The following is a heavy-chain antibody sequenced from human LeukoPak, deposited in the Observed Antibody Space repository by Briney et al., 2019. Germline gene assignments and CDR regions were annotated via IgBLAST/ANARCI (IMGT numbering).Heavy chain of an antibody. D-gene: IGHD3-22*01. V-gene: IGHV3-74*01. J-gene: IGHJ4*02. CDR2: INSDGSST. CDR3: ATRGYYDSSGPDY. CDR1: GFTFSSYW. Sequence: GGSLRLSCAASGFTFSSYWMHWVRQAPGKGLVWVSRINSDGSSTSYADSVKGRFTISRDNAKNTLYLQMNSLRAEDTAVYYSATRGYYDSSGPDYWGQGTLVTVSS.